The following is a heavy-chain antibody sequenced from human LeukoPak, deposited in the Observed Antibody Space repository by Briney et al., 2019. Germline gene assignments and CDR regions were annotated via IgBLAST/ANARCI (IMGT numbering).Heavy chain of an antibody. D-gene: IGHD3-3*01. CDR1: GFTVSNSY. V-gene: IGHV3-53*01. J-gene: IGHJ6*02. CDR3: ARDPGSGYFL. Sequence: GGSLRLSCAASGFTVSNSYMSWVRQAPGKGLEWVSVIYAGGSTFYADSVQGRFTISRDNAKNSLYLQMNSLRAEDTAVYYCARDPGSGYFLWGQGTTVTVSS. CDR2: IYAGGST.